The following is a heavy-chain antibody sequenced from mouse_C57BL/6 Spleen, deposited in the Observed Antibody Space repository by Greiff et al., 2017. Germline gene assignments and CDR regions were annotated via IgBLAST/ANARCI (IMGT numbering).Heavy chain of an antibody. V-gene: IGHV1-63*01. CDR2: IYPGGGYT. D-gene: IGHD1-1*01. CDR3: ARSPTYGSSSDWYFDV. J-gene: IGHJ1*03. Sequence: VQLQESGAELVRPGTSVKMSCKASGYTFTNYWIGWAKQRPGHGLEWIGDIYPGGGYTNYNEKFKGKATLTADKSSSTAYMQFSSLTSEDSAIYYCARSPTYGSSSDWYFDVWGTGTTVTVSS. CDR1: GYTFTNYW.